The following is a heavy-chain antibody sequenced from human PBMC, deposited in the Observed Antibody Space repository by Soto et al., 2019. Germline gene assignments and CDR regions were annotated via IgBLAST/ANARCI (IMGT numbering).Heavy chain of an antibody. V-gene: IGHV1-69*02. Sequence: QVQLVQSGAEVKKPGSSVKVSCNASGGTFSSYTISWVRQAPGQGLEWMGRIIPILGIANYAQKFQGRVTITADKSTSTAYMELSSLRSEDTAVYYCARAYYYDSSGYPDEDAFDIWGQGTMVTVSS. CDR3: ARAYYYDSSGYPDEDAFDI. CDR2: IIPILGIA. CDR1: GGTFSSYT. J-gene: IGHJ3*02. D-gene: IGHD3-22*01.